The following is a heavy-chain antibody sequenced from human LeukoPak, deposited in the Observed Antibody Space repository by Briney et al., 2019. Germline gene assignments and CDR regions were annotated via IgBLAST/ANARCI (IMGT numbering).Heavy chain of an antibody. V-gene: IGHV3-23*01. CDR1: GFTFSTFA. CDR2: IFPSGGEI. CDR3: ATYRQVLLPFES. D-gene: IGHD5-18*01. J-gene: IGHJ4*02. Sequence: GGPLRLSCAASGFTFSTFAMIWVRQPPGKGLEWVSSIFPSGGEIHYADSVRGRFTISRDNSKSTLSLQMNSLRAEDTAIYYCATYRQVLLPFESWGQGTLVTVSS.